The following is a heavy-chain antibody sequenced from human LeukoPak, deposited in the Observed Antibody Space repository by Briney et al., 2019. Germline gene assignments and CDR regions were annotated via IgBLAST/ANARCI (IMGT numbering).Heavy chain of an antibody. Sequence: GGSLRLSCAASGFTFSPYSMNWVRQAPGKGLEWISYITGSSSTIYYADSVKGRFTISRDNAKNLLYLQMNSLRDEDTAVYYCASSNEALDIWGLGTMVTVSS. J-gene: IGHJ3*02. CDR2: ITGSSSTI. CDR3: ASSNEALDI. D-gene: IGHD2/OR15-2a*01. CDR1: GFTFSPYS. V-gene: IGHV3-48*02.